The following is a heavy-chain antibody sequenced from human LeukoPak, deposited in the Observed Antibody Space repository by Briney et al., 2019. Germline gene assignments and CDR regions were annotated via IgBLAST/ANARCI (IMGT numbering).Heavy chain of an antibody. J-gene: IGHJ5*02. CDR2: IYYSGST. D-gene: IGHD3-22*01. V-gene: IGHV4-61*01. CDR1: GDSIRSSSYY. CDR3: ARDWNYYDSSGYYEGVNWFDP. Sequence: PSESLSLTCTVSGDSIRSSSYYWGWIRQPPGKGLEWIGYIYYSGSTNYNPSLKSRVTISVDTSKNQFSLKLSSVTAADTAVYYCARDWNYYDSSGYYEGVNWFDPWGQGTLVTVSS.